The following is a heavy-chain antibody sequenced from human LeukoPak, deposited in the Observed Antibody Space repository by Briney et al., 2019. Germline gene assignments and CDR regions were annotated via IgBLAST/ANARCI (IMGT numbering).Heavy chain of an antibody. CDR3: AKRGVVIRVILVGFHKEAYYFDS. D-gene: IGHD3-22*01. CDR2: ISGSGGST. J-gene: IGHJ4*02. Sequence: GGSLRLSCAVSGITLSNYGMSWVRQAPGKGLEWVAGISGSGGSTNYADSVKGRFTISRDSRKNTLYLQMSSLRAEDTAVYFCAKRGVVIRVILVGFHKEAYYFDSWGQGALVTVSS. CDR1: GITLSNYG. V-gene: IGHV3-23*01.